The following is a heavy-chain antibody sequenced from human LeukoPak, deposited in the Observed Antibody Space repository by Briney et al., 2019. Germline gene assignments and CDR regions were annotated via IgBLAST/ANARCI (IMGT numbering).Heavy chain of an antibody. CDR3: ARSGYVGAFDI. Sequence: GGSLRLSCAVSGFTFSDYWMTWVRQAPGKGLEWMANITPTGDKKDYDVSLRGRITVSRDNSKNSLSLQVNGLKAEDTAVYYCARSGYVGAFDIWGHGTLVTVSS. J-gene: IGHJ3*02. D-gene: IGHD6-25*01. CDR1: GFTFSDYW. CDR2: ITPTGDKK. V-gene: IGHV3-7*01.